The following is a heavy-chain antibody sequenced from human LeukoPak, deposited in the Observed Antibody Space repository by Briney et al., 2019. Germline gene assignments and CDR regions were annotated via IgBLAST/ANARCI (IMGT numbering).Heavy chain of an antibody. J-gene: IGHJ4*02. Sequence: SETLSLTCAVYGGSFSGYYWSWIRQPPGKGLEWIGEINHSGSTNYNPSLKSRVTISVDTSKNQFSLKLSSVTAADTAVYYCASSRGDEPRAVNYWGQGTLVTVSS. D-gene: IGHD3-10*01. CDR3: ASSRGDEPRAVNY. CDR1: GGSFSGYY. V-gene: IGHV4-34*01. CDR2: INHSGST.